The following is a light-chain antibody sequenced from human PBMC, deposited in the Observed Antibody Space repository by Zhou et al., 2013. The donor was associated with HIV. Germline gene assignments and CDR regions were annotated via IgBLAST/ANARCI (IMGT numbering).Light chain of an antibody. CDR1: QDISNY. CDR3: QQCDNLPXT. J-gene: IGKJ3*01. Sequence: DIQMTQSPSSLSASVGDRVTITCQASQDISNYLNWYQHKPGKVPKLLIYDASNLETGVPSRFSGSGSGTDFTFTISSLQPEDIATYFCQQCDNLPXTFGPGTKVDI. V-gene: IGKV1-33*01. CDR2: DAS.